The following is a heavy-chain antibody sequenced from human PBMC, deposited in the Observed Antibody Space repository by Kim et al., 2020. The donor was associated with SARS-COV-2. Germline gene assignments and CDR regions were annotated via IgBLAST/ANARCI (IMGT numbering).Heavy chain of an antibody. V-gene: IGHV1-3*01. CDR2: INAGNGNT. J-gene: IGHJ4*02. CDR3: ARGGTYAGYFDY. D-gene: IGHD3-16*01. CDR1: GYTFTSYA. Sequence: ASVKVSCKASGYTFTSYAMHWVRQAPGQRLEWMGWINAGNGNTKYSQKFQGRVTITRDTSASTAYMELSSLRSEDTAVYYCARGGTYAGYFDYWGQGTLVTVSS.